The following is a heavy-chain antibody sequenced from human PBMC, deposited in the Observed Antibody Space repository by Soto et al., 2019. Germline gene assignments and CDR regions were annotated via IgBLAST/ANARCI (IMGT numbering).Heavy chain of an antibody. J-gene: IGHJ6*02. Sequence: PGESLKISCKGSGYSFTSYWIGWVRQMPGKGLEWMGIIYPGDSDTRYSPSFQGQVTISADKSISTAYLQWSSLKASDTAMYYFARSRSSIAARPARPPTYYFYGMDVWVQGSTVTVSS. CDR1: GYSFTSYW. D-gene: IGHD6-6*01. V-gene: IGHV5-51*01. CDR3: ARSRSSIAARPARPPTYYFYGMDV. CDR2: IYPGDSDT.